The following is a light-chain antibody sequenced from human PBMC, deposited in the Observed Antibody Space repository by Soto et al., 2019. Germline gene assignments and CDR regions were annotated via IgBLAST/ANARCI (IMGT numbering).Light chain of an antibody. J-gene: IGLJ2*01. CDR1: SSDVGNYDY. CDR2: EVT. CDR3: FSYAGSNTLV. V-gene: IGLV2-8*01. Sequence: QSALTQPPSASGSPGQSVTISCTGTSSDVGNYDYVSWYQQHPGKAPKLMIYEVTKRPSGVPDRFSGSKSGNTASLTVSGLQAEDEADYYCFSYAGSNTLVFGGGTKLTVL.